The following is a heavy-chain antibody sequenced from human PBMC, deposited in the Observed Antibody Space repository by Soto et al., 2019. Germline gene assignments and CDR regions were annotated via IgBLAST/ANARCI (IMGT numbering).Heavy chain of an antibody. Sequence: GGSLRLSCAASGFTVSSNYMSWVRQAPGKGLEWVSVIYSGGSTYYADSVKGRFTISRDNSKNTLYLQMNSLRAEDTAVYYCARDVVDYYYYYMDVWGKGTTVTVSS. CDR2: IYSGGST. V-gene: IGHV3-66*01. J-gene: IGHJ6*03. CDR3: ARDVVDYYYYYMDV. CDR1: GFTVSSNY.